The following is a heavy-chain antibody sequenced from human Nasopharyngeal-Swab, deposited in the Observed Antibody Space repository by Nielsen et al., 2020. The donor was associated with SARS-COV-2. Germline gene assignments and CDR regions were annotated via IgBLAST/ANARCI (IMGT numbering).Heavy chain of an antibody. Sequence: GESLKLSCASSGFPFISYAMIWVLQAPGKGLEWVSAISGSGGSTYYADSVKGRFTISRDNSKNTLYLQMTSLRAEDTAVYYCAKWSQVTTDAFDIWGQGKMVTVSS. CDR3: AKWSQVTTDAFDI. CDR1: GFPFISYA. J-gene: IGHJ3*02. V-gene: IGHV3-23*01. D-gene: IGHD2-21*02. CDR2: ISGSGGST.